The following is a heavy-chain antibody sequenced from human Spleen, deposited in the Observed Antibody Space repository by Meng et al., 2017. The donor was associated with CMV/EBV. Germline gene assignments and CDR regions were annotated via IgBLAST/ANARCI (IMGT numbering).Heavy chain of an antibody. V-gene: IGHV1-69*05. CDR1: TFKRHS. CDR2: ITPIFVTV. D-gene: IGHD2-2*01. CDR3: ARHEGGACSTTTCPLRQ. J-gene: IGHJ4*02. Sequence: TFKRHSVSWVRQAPGQGLEWMGGITPIFVTVHNAQTLPGRVTITMDESRTTVYMQLSSLTSEDTAVYYCARHEGGACSTTTCPLRQWGRGTLVTVSS.